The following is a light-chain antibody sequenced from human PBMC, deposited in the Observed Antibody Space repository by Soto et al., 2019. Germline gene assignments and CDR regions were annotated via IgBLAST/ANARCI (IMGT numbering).Light chain of an antibody. CDR1: QGISSY. Sequence: DSQMNQSHSTLSASVGDRVTITCRASQGISSYLAWYQQKPGKAPKLLIYKASTLKSGVPSRFSGSGSGTEFTLTISSLQPDDFATYYCQHYNSYSEAFGQGTKVDIK. CDR2: KAS. V-gene: IGKV1-5*03. J-gene: IGKJ1*01. CDR3: QHYNSYSEA.